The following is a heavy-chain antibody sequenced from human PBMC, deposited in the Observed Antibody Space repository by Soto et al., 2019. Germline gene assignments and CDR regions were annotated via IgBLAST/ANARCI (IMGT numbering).Heavy chain of an antibody. V-gene: IGHV3-74*01. CDR2: INTDGSST. CDR3: ASRGSGVTMGLHY. Sequence: EVQLVESGGGLVQPGGSLRLSCTASGFTFSSYWMHWVRQAPGKGLVWISRINTDGSSTSYVDSVKGRFTISRDNGKNTLCLQMNSLRGEDTAVYYCASRGSGVTMGLHYWGQGTLVTVSS. D-gene: IGHD2-15*01. J-gene: IGHJ4*02. CDR1: GFTFSSYW.